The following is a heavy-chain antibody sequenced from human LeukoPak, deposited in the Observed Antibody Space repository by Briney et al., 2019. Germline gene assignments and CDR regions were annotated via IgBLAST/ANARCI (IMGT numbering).Heavy chain of an antibody. CDR3: ARALREDKLLYIRYYGMDV. D-gene: IGHD2-2*02. Sequence: RSQTLSLTCAISGDSVSSNSAAWNWIRQSPSRGLEWLGRTYYRSKWYNDYAVSVKSRITINPDTSKNQSSLQLNSVTPEDTAVYYCARALREDKLLYIRYYGMDVWGQGTTVTVSS. CDR2: TYYRSKWYN. CDR1: GDSVSSNSAA. J-gene: IGHJ6*02. V-gene: IGHV6-1*01.